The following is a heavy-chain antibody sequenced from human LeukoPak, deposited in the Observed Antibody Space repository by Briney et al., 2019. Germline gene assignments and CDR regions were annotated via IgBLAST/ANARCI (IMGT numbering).Heavy chain of an antibody. CDR1: GGSISSSSYY. CDR3: ARTTEGYCRGRSCYSYYYYMDV. J-gene: IGHJ6*03. Sequence: PSETLSLTCTVSGGSISSSSYYWGWIRQPPGKGLEWIGSIYYSGSTYYNPSLKSRVTISVDTSMNQFSLKLSSVTAADTAVYYCARTTEGYCRGRSCYSYYYYMDVWGKGTTVTVSS. V-gene: IGHV4-39*07. CDR2: IYYSGST. D-gene: IGHD2-15*01.